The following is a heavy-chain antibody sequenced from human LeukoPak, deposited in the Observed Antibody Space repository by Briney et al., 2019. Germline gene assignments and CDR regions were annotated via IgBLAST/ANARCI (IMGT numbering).Heavy chain of an antibody. V-gene: IGHV3-7*01. Sequence: GGSLRLSCAASGFTFSSFWMTWVRQAPGKGLEWVASIKEDGGEKYYVDSVKGRFTISRDNAKNSLYLQMNSLRVEDTARYYCATGRSAADWGQGTLVTVSS. D-gene: IGHD6-13*01. CDR3: ATGRSAAD. CDR2: IKEDGGEK. CDR1: GFTFSSFW. J-gene: IGHJ4*02.